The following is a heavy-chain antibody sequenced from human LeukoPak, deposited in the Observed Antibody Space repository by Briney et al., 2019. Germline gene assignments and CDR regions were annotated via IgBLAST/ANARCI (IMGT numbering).Heavy chain of an antibody. J-gene: IGHJ4*02. D-gene: IGHD5-12*01. CDR2: IHRDGRT. Sequence: PSETLSLTCAVSGVSISSSEWWIWVRQPPGQGLEWIGEIHRDGRTRYNPSLKSRVTMSMDYSKNQFSLSVTSVTAADTAVYYCARGSTSGYDLYYFDYWGQGTLVTVSS. CDR1: GVSISSSEW. CDR3: ARGSTSGYDLYYFDY. V-gene: IGHV4-4*02.